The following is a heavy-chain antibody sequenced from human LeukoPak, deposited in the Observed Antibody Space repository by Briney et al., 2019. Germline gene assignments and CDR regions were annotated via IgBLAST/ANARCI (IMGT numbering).Heavy chain of an antibody. CDR2: INRSGST. CDR1: GGSFSGYY. V-gene: IGHV4-34*01. J-gene: IGHJ4*02. CDR3: ARGLFAGDCSSTSCSYDY. D-gene: IGHD2-2*01. Sequence: SETLSLTCAVYGGSFSGYYWSWIRQPPGKGLEWIGEINRSGSTNYNPSLKSRVTISVDTSKNQFSLKLSSVTAADTAVYYCARGLFAGDCSSTSCSYDYWGQGTLVTVSS.